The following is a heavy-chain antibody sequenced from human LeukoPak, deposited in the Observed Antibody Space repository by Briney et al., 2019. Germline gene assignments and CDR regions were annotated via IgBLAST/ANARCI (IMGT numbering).Heavy chain of an antibody. CDR3: AGPRITIFGVVIWDAFDI. CDR2: IIPIFGTA. D-gene: IGHD3-3*01. Sequence: ASVKVSCKASGGTFSSYAISWARQAPGPGLEWMGRIIPIFGTANYAQKFQGRVTITADESTSTAYMELSSLRSEDTAVYYCAGPRITIFGVVIWDAFDIWGQGTMVTVSS. V-gene: IGHV1-69*13. CDR1: GGTFSSYA. J-gene: IGHJ3*02.